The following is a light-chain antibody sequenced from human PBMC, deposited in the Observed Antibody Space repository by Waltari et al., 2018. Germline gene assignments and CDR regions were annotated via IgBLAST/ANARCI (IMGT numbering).Light chain of an antibody. CDR2: SDF. Sequence: QSVLTQPPSASETPGQRVIISCSGSSSNVGKNSVTWYKQVPGTAPQLLLHSDFTRPSGVPDRFSGSKSGTSASLAISGPQSDDEADYYCATWDDTRNGWVFGGGTKVTVL. J-gene: IGLJ3*02. CDR3: ATWDDTRNGWV. V-gene: IGLV1-44*01. CDR1: SSNVGKNS.